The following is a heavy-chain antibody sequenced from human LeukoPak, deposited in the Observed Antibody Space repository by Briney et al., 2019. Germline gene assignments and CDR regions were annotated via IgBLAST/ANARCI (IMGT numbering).Heavy chain of an antibody. V-gene: IGHV4-61*02. CDR1: GGSISSGSYY. CDR3: ARRGPPRTMLRGVKSGWFDP. J-gene: IGHJ5*02. CDR2: IYTGGST. Sequence: SQTLSLTCTVSGGSISSGSYYWSWIRQPAGKGLEWIGRIYTGGSTNYNPSLKGRVTISVDTSKNQFSLKLSSVTAADTAVYYCARRGPPRTMLRGVKSGWFDPWGQGTLVTVSS. D-gene: IGHD3-10*01.